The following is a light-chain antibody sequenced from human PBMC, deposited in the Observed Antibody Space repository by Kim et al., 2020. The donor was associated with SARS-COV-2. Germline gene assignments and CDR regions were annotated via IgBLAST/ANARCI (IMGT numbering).Light chain of an antibody. CDR1: QSVSNSY. V-gene: IGKV3-20*01. Sequence: IVLAQSPGTLSLSPGERATLSCRASQSVSNSYLTWYQQKPGQAPRLLISGASIRATGTPDRFSGSGSGTDFTLTISRLEPEDFAVYYCQYFRGSLTFGGGTKVDIK. CDR2: GAS. J-gene: IGKJ4*01. CDR3: QYFRGSLT.